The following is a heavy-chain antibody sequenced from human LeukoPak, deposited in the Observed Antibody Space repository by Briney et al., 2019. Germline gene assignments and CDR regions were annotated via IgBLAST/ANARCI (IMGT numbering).Heavy chain of an antibody. CDR1: GGSISSGDYY. V-gene: IGHV4-30-4*01. CDR3: AREIWFGELLYGFDY. CDR2: IYYSGST. J-gene: IGHJ4*02. D-gene: IGHD3-10*01. Sequence: SQTLSLTCTVSGGSISSGDYYWSWIRQPPGKGLEWIGYIYYSGSTYYNASLKSRVTISVDTSKNQFSLKLSSVTAADTAVYYCAREIWFGELLYGFDYWGQGTLVTVSS.